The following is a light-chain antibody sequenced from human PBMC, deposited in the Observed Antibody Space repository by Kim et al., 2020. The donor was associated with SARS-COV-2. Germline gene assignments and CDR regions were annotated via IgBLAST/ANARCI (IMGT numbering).Light chain of an antibody. CDR3: AAWDDSLSGWV. CDR1: SSNIGSNY. V-gene: IGLV1-47*01. CDR2: RNN. J-gene: IGLJ3*02. Sequence: ELTQPPSASGTPGQRVTISCSGSSSNIGSNYVYWYQQLPGTAPKLLIYRNNQRPSGVPDRFSGSKSGTSASLAISGLRSEDEADYYCAAWDDSLSGWVFGGGAQLTVL.